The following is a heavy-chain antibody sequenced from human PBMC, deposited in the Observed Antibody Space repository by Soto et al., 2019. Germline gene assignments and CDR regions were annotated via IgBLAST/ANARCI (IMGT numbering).Heavy chain of an antibody. J-gene: IGHJ4*02. CDR2: IYYSGST. CDR1: GGSISSSSYY. Sequence: RSLTCTVSGGSISSSSYYWGWIRQPPGKGLEWIGSIYYSGSTYYNPSLKSRVTISVDTSKNQFSLKLSSVTAADTAVYYCARITVAGILVGYWGQGTLVTVS. V-gene: IGHV4-39*01. CDR3: ARITVAGILVGY. D-gene: IGHD6-19*01.